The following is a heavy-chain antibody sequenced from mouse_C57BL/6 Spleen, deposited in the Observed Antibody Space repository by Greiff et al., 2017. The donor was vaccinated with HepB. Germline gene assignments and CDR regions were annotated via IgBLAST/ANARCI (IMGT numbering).Heavy chain of an antibody. Sequence: VQLKESGGGLVKPGGSLKLSCAASGFTFSDYGMHWVRQAPEKGLEWVAYISSGSSTIYYADTVKGRFTISRDTAKNTLFLQMTSLRSEDTAMYYCARGIYGSIFAWFAYWGEGTLVTVSA. CDR2: ISSGSSTI. CDR3: ARGIYGSIFAWFAY. J-gene: IGHJ3*01. CDR1: GFTFSDYG. D-gene: IGHD1-1*01. V-gene: IGHV5-17*01.